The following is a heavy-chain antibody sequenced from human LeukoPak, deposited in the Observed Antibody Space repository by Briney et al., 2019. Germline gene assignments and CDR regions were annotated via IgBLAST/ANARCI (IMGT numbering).Heavy chain of an antibody. CDR3: ARLSYNWIYYYGMDV. J-gene: IGHJ6*02. CDR1: GYSFTSYW. V-gene: IGHV5-51*01. CDR2: IYPGDSDT. Sequence: GESLKISCKGSGYSFTSYWIGWVRQMPGKGLEWMGIIYPGDSDTRYSPSFQGQVTISADKSISTAYLQWSSLKASDTAMYYCARLSYNWIYYYGMDVWGQGTTVTVSS. D-gene: IGHD1-20*01.